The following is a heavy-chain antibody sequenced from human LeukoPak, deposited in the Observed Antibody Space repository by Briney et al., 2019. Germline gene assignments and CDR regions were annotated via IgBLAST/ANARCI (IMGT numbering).Heavy chain of an antibody. CDR3: ARDPGRGYSGYDWSENYYYYCGMDV. CDR1: GYTFTSYG. D-gene: IGHD5-12*01. J-gene: IGHJ6*02. CDR2: ISAYNGNT. Sequence: ASVKVSCKASGYTFTSYGISWVRQAPGQGLEWMGWISAYNGNTNYAQKLQGRVTMTTDTSTSTAYMELRSLRSDDTAVYYCARDPGRGYSGYDWSENYYYYCGMDVWGQGTTVTVSS. V-gene: IGHV1-18*01.